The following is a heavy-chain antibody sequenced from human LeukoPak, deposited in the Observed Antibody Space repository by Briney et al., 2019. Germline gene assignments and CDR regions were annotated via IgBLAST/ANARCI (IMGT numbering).Heavy chain of an antibody. CDR2: INPSGGST. D-gene: IGHD2-8*01. V-gene: IGHV1-46*01. CDR3: AREDVVLVDAVRYQYYGMDV. J-gene: IGHJ6*02. CDR1: GYNFISYY. Sequence: ASVKVSCKASGYNFISYYMHWVRQAPGQGLEWMGIINPSGGSTSYAQKFQDRVTMTRDTSTSTVYMELSSLKSEDTAVYYCAREDVVLVDAVRYQYYGMDVWGQGTTVSVSS.